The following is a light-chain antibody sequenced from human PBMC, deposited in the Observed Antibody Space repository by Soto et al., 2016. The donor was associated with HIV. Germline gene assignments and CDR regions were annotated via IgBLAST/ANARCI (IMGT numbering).Light chain of an antibody. Sequence: DIKMTQSPSTLSASVGDRVTITCRASQSISSWLAWHQQKPGKAPNLLIYKASSLESGVPSRFSGSGSGTEFTLTISSLQPEDFATYYCQQYNSYSWTFGQGTKVEIK. V-gene: IGKV1-5*03. CDR1: QSISSW. CDR2: KAS. J-gene: IGKJ1*01. CDR3: QQYNSYSWT.